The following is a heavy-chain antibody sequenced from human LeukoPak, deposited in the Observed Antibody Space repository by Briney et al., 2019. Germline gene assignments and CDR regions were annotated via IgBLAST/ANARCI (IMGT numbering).Heavy chain of an antibody. Sequence: PGRSLRLSCAASGFTFSSYGMHWVRQAPGKGLEWVAVIWYDGSNKYYADSVKGRFTISRDNSQNTLYLQLSSLRAEDTAVYYCAKRGSAWDLDYWGQGTLVTVSS. CDR3: AKRGSAWDLDY. CDR2: IWYDGSNK. V-gene: IGHV3-33*06. J-gene: IGHJ4*02. D-gene: IGHD6-25*01. CDR1: GFTFSSYG.